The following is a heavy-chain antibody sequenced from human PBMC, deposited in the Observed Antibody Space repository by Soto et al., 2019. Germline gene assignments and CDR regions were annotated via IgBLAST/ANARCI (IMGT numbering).Heavy chain of an antibody. CDR2: IYYSGST. CDR1: GGSISSGGYY. V-gene: IGHV4-31*03. CDR3: ARDRFGDGTYYYYGMDV. D-gene: IGHD3-16*01. J-gene: IGHJ6*02. Sequence: QVQLQESGPGLVKPSQTLSLTCTVSGGSISSGGYYWSWIRQHPGKGLEWIGYIYYSGSTYYNPSLKSRVTISVDTSKNQFSLKLSSVTAADTAVYYCARDRFGDGTYYYYGMDVWGQGTTVTVSS.